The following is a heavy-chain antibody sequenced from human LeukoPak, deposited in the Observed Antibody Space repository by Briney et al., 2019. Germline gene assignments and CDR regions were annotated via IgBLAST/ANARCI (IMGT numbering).Heavy chain of an antibody. D-gene: IGHD1-26*01. CDR3: AFPLVGATCFDY. CDR2: INPNSGGT. J-gene: IGHJ4*02. V-gene: IGHV1-2*06. Sequence: ASVKVSCKVSGYTFTDYYMHWVRQAPGQGLEWMGRINPNSGGTNYAQKFQGRVTMTRDTSISTAYMELSRLRSDDTAVYYCAFPLVGATCFDYWGQGTLVTVSS. CDR1: GYTFTDYY.